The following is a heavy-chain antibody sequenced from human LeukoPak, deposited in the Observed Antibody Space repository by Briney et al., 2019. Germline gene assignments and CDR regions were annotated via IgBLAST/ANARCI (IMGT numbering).Heavy chain of an antibody. Sequence: GGSLRLSCAASGFTFSDYFMHWVRQAPGKGLEWVALISYDGSNRYYADSVKGRFTISRDNSKNTLYLQMNSLRAEDTAVYYCAKDDAKQWLVLDYWGQGTLVTVSS. CDR3: AKDDAKQWLVLDY. V-gene: IGHV3-30-3*01. D-gene: IGHD6-19*01. CDR1: GFTFSDYF. CDR2: ISYDGSNR. J-gene: IGHJ4*02.